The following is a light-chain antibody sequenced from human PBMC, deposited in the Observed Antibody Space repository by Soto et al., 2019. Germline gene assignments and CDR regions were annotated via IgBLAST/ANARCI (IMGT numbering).Light chain of an antibody. CDR1: SSNIGAGYD. CDR3: QSYDSSRYV. CDR2: GNS. V-gene: IGLV1-40*01. J-gene: IGLJ1*01. Sequence: QSVLTQPPSVSVPPGQRVTISCTGSSSNIGAGYDVHWYQQLPGTAPKLLIYGNSNRPSVVPDRFSGSKSGTSASLAITGLQAEDEADYYCQSYDSSRYVFGTGTKVTVL.